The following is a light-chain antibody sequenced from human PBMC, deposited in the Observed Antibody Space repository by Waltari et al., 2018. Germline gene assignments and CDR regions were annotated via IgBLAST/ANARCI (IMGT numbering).Light chain of an antibody. CDR3: SSSTGYSLV. CDR1: SGDFGSSTS. J-gene: IGLJ2*01. V-gene: IGLV2-14*03. Sequence: QSALTQTASVSGSPGQSITISCTSASGDFGSSTSVFWYQQHPGRAPKLLTSDVSDRPSGISNRFSASKSGNTASLAISNLQADDEADYYCSSSTGYSLVFGGGTKLTVL. CDR2: DVS.